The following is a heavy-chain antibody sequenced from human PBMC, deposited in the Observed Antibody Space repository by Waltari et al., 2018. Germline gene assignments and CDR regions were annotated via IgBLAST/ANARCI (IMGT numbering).Heavy chain of an antibody. CDR3: ARVSFYYDSSGYLDYFDY. Sequence: QVQLQESGPGLVKPSETLSLTCTVSGGSISSHYWSWIRQPPGKGLEWIGYIYYSGSTNYNPSLKSRVTISVDTSKNQFSLKLSSVTAADTAVYYCARVSFYYDSSGYLDYFDYWGQGTLVTVSS. J-gene: IGHJ4*02. CDR1: GGSISSHY. CDR2: IYYSGST. V-gene: IGHV4-59*11. D-gene: IGHD3-22*01.